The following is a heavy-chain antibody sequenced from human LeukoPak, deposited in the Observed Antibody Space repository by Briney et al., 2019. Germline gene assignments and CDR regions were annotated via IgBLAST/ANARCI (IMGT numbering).Heavy chain of an antibody. J-gene: IGHJ5*02. V-gene: IGHV1-69*04. CDR3: ARRIAAAGTGWFDP. D-gene: IGHD6-13*01. CDR2: IIPILGIA. CDR1: GSTFSSYA. Sequence: SVKVSCKASGSTFSSYAIGWVRQAPGQGLEWMGRIIPILGIANYAQKFQGRVTITADESTSTAYMELSSLRSEDTAVYYCARRIAAAGTGWFDPWGQGTLVTVSS.